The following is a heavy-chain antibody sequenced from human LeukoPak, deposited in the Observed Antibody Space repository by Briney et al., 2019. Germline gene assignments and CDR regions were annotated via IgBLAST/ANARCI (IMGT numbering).Heavy chain of an antibody. D-gene: IGHD6-13*01. V-gene: IGHV3-23*01. Sequence: GGSLRLSCVASGFTFISYAMSWVRQAPGKGLEWVSAIGGSGGSTYYADSVKGRFTVSRDDFKNTLYLQMNSLRVEDTAVYYCAKDEAPAAGSWNYYYGMDVWGQGTTVTVSS. CDR3: AKDEAPAAGSWNYYYGMDV. J-gene: IGHJ6*02. CDR1: GFTFISYA. CDR2: IGGSGGST.